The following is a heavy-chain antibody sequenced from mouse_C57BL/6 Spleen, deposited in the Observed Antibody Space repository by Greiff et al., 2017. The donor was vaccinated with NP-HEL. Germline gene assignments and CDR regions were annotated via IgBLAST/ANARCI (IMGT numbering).Heavy chain of an antibody. V-gene: IGHV1-42*01. J-gene: IGHJ4*01. D-gene: IGHD1-1*01. CDR1: GYSFTGYY. CDR2: INPSTGGT. Sequence: VQLQQSGPELVKPGASVKISCKASGYSFTGYYMNWVKQSPEKSLEWIGEINPSTGGTTYNQKFKAKATLTVDKSSSTAYMQLKSLTSEDSAVYYCARRGRGTTVVATKDAMDYWGQGTSVTVSS. CDR3: ARRGRGTTVVATKDAMDY.